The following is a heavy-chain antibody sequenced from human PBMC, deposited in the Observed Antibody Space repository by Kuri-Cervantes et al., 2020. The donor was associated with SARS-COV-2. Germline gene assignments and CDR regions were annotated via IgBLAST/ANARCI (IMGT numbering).Heavy chain of an antibody. J-gene: IGHJ4*02. V-gene: IGHV4-30-4*08. Sequence: SETLSLTCTVSGGSISSGGYYWSWIRQHPGKGLEWIGYIYYSGSTYYNPSLKSRVSISVDASNNQFYLKLISVTAADTAVYYCARGDGYNQIFDFWGQGTLVTVSS. CDR1: GGSISSGGYY. CDR2: IYYSGST. D-gene: IGHD5-24*01. CDR3: ARGDGYNQIFDF.